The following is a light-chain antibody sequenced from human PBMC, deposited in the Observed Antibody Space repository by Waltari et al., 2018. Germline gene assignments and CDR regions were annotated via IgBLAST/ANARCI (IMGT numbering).Light chain of an antibody. V-gene: IGKV3-11*01. J-gene: IGKJ4*01. CDR3: QQRNNWPLT. CDR2: DAS. CDR1: PSAGHY. Sequence: EIVLTQSPVTLSLSPGDRATLSCRASPSAGHYLAWYQQKTGQPPRLLISDASNRASGVPARFSGSGSGTEFTLTISSLEPEDFAVYYCQQRNNWPLTFGGGTKVEIK.